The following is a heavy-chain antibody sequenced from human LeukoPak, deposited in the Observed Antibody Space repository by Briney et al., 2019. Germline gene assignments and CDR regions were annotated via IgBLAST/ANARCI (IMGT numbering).Heavy chain of an antibody. J-gene: IGHJ3*02. D-gene: IGHD3-22*01. V-gene: IGHV3-30-3*01. CDR1: GFTFSSYA. CDR2: ISYDGSNK. Sequence: GRSLRLSCAASGFTFSSYAMHWVRQAPGKGLEWVAVISYDGSNKYYADSVKGRFTISRDNSKNTLYLQMNSLRAEDTAVYYCARANDYYYDAFDIWGQGTMVTVSS. CDR3: ARANDYYYDAFDI.